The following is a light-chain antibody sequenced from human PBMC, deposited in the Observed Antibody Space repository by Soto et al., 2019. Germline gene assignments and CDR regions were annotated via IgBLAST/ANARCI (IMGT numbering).Light chain of an antibody. CDR1: QSISSW. CDR2: AAS. Sequence: DIQMTQSPSTLSASAGDRVTITCRASQSISSWLAWYQQKPGKAPKLLIYAASTLQSGVPSRFSGSGSGTEFTLTISSLQPDDFATYYCQQYNSYPLTFGGGTKVDIK. J-gene: IGKJ4*01. CDR3: QQYNSYPLT. V-gene: IGKV1-5*01.